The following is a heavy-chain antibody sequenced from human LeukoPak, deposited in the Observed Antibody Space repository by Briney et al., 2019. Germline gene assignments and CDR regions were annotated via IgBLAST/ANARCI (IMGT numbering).Heavy chain of an antibody. Sequence: SGGSLRLSCAASGFTFSRFWMSWVRQAPGKGLEWVANIKQDGSEIYYLDSVKGRFTISRDNAKNSLYLQMTSLRAEDTAVYYCARAPRGWTAVPDYWGQGTLVTVSS. CDR2: IKQDGSEI. CDR1: GFTFSRFW. J-gene: IGHJ4*02. V-gene: IGHV3-7*01. D-gene: IGHD3-10*01. CDR3: ARAPRGWTAVPDY.